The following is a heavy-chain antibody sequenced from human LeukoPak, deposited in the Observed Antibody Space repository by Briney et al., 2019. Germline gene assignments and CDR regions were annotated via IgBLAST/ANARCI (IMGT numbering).Heavy chain of an antibody. V-gene: IGHV4-59*08. CDR2: IYYSGST. Sequence: SETLSLTCTVSGDSISSYYWSWIRQPPGKGLEWIGYIYYSGSTNYNPSLKSRVTILVDTSKNQFSLKLSSVTAADTAVYYCARQYPYCSGGSCYSSDFDYWGQGTLVTVSS. D-gene: IGHD2-15*01. J-gene: IGHJ4*02. CDR3: ARQYPYCSGGSCYSSDFDY. CDR1: GDSISSYY.